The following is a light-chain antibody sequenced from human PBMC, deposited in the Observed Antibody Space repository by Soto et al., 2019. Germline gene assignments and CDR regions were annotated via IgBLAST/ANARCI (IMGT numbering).Light chain of an antibody. Sequence: DIQMTQSPSTLSGSVGDRVTMSCRASQTISSWLAWYQQKPGKAPKFLIYDASNLESGVPSRFSGSGSGTEFTLTISSLQPDDFATYYCQQYSSYWTFGQGTKVDIK. CDR1: QTISSW. CDR3: QQYSSYWT. CDR2: DAS. J-gene: IGKJ1*01. V-gene: IGKV1-5*01.